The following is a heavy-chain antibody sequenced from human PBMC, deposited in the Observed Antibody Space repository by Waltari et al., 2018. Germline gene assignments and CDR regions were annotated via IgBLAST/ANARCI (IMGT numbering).Heavy chain of an antibody. Sequence: QLQLQESGPGLVKPSETLSLTCTVSGGSISSSSYYWGWIRQPPGKGLEWIGSIYYSGSTYYNPSLKSRVTISVDTSKNQFSLKLSSVTAADTAVYYCARVSGGVRELVLRSLFREDSENWYFDLWGRGTLVTVSS. CDR1: GGSISSSSYY. D-gene: IGHD3-16*01. CDR2: IYYSGST. V-gene: IGHV4-39*07. CDR3: ARVSGGVRELVLRSLFREDSENWYFDL. J-gene: IGHJ2*01.